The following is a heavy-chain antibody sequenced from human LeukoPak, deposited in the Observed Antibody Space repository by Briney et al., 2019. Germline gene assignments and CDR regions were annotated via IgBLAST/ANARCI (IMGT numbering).Heavy chain of an antibody. D-gene: IGHD3-22*01. CDR3: ARDSGSEFSSDYCQFDP. CDR1: GYTFTSYY. Sequence: GASVKVSCKASGYTFTSYYMHWVRQAPGQGLEWMGIINPSGGSTSYAQKFQGRVTMTRDTSTSTVYMELSSLRSEDTAVYYCARDSGSEFSSDYCQFDPWGQGTLVTVSS. CDR2: INPSGGST. V-gene: IGHV1-46*01. J-gene: IGHJ5*02.